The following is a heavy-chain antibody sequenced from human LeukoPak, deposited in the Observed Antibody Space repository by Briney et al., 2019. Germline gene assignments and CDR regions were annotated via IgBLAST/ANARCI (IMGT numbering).Heavy chain of an antibody. V-gene: IGHV3-74*01. Sequence: GGSLRLSCAASGFTFSSYSMHWVRQAPGKGLVWVSRIKTDGTTTNYADSVKGRFTISGDNAKHTLYLQMNSLRAEDTAVYYCARDNEWLLYDYWGQGTLVTVSS. CDR1: GFTFSSYS. CDR3: ARDNEWLLYDY. D-gene: IGHD3-3*01. CDR2: IKTDGTTT. J-gene: IGHJ4*02.